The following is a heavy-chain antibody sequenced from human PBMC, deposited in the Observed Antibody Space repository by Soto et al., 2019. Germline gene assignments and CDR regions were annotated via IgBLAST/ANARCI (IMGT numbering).Heavy chain of an antibody. D-gene: IGHD3-10*01. CDR3: ARGSEGYYFDY. CDR1: GGTFSSYT. Sequence: QVQLVQSGAEVKKPGSSVKVSCKASGGTFSSYTISWVRQAPGQGLEWMGRIIPIHGIANYAQKFKGRVTITADKSTSTAYMALSSLGSEDTAVYYCARGSEGYYFDYWGQGTLVTVSS. CDR2: IIPIHGIA. V-gene: IGHV1-69*02. J-gene: IGHJ4*02.